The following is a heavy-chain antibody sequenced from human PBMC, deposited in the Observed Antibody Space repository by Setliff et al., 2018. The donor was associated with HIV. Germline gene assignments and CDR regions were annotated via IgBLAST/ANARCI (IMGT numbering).Heavy chain of an antibody. Sequence: SETLSLTCAVSGYSISSGHYWGWIRQPPGKGLEWIGSIYHSGSTYYNPSLKSRVTISADTSKNQYSLKLSSVTVADTAVYHCARHAGLLWFGELWRGGEYYFDSWGQGTLVTVSS. J-gene: IGHJ4*02. CDR3: ARHAGLLWFGELWRGGEYYFDS. V-gene: IGHV4-38-2*01. D-gene: IGHD3-10*01. CDR2: IYHSGST. CDR1: GYSISSGHY.